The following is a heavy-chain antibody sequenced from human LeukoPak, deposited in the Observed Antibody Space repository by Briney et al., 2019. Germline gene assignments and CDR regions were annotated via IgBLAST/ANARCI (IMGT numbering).Heavy chain of an antibody. Sequence: SEALSLTCAVYGGSFSGYYWSWIRQPPGKGLEWVGEINHSGSTNYNPSLKSRVTISVDTSKNQFSLKLSSVTAADTAVYYCARGGSGYDSNPYFDYWGQGTLVTVSS. D-gene: IGHD5-12*01. CDR3: ARGGSGYDSNPYFDY. V-gene: IGHV4-34*01. CDR2: INHSGST. CDR1: GGSFSGYY. J-gene: IGHJ4*02.